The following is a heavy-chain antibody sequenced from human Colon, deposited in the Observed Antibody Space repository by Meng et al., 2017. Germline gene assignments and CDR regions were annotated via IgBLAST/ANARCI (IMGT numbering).Heavy chain of an antibody. CDR3: ARIDYGGNGIEKYFFDY. CDR1: GGSTSSNYW. CDR2: IHHGGTT. D-gene: IGHD4-23*01. J-gene: IGHJ4*02. V-gene: IGHV4-4*02. Sequence: QGQLQESGPVLVKPSGTLSLTCAGSGGSTSSNYWWSWVRQSPKKGLEWIGEIHHGGTTNYNPSLKSRVTISVDTSNNQFSLKLSSVTAADTAVYYCARIDYGGNGIEKYFFDYWGQGTLVTVSS.